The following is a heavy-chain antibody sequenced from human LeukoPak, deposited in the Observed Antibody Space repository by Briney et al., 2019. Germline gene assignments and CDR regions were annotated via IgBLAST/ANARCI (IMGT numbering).Heavy chain of an antibody. CDR1: GNYW. CDR3: VSFYETY. V-gene: IGHV3-74*01. CDR2: INSDGSGT. J-gene: IGHJ4*02. D-gene: IGHD2-2*01. Sequence: GSLSLSFAASGNYWMHWVRQAPGKGLVGVSHINSDGSGTSYADSVKGRFTISKDNAKNTVYLQMNNLRAEDTAVYYCVSFYETYWGRGTLVTVSS.